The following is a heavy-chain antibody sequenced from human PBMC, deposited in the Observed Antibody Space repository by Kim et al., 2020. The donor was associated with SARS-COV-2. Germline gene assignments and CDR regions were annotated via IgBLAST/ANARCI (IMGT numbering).Heavy chain of an antibody. CDR1: GGTFSSYA. V-gene: IGHV1-69*06. Sequence: SVKVSCKASGGTFSSYAISWVRQAPGQGLEWMGGIIPIFGTANYAQKFQGRVTITADKSTSTAYMELSSLRSEDTAVYYCARGRSGERYSSGWYWFDPWGQGTLVTVSS. D-gene: IGHD6-19*01. J-gene: IGHJ5*02. CDR3: ARGRSGERYSSGWYWFDP. CDR2: IIPIFGTA.